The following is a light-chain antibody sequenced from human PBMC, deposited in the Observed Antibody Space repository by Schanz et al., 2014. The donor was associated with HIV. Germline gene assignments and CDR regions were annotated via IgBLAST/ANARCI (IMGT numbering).Light chain of an antibody. CDR2: GAS. CDR1: QSVSGF. V-gene: IGKV3-20*01. J-gene: IGKJ2*01. Sequence: EIVLTQSPGTLSLSPGERATLSCRASQSVSGFLAWYQQKPGQAPRLLIYGASRRATGIPDRFSGSGSGTEFNLTISRLEPEDFAVYYCQQYGSSPRTFGQGTKLEIK. CDR3: QQYGSSPRT.